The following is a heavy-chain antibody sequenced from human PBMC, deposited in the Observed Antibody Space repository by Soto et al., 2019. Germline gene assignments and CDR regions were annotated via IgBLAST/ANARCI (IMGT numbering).Heavy chain of an antibody. Sequence: QVQLQESGPGLVKPSQTLSLTCTVSGGSISSGGYYWSWIRQHPGKGLEWIGYIYYSGSTYYNPSLKGRVTISVDTSKNQFSLKLSSVTAADTAVYYCVGLGDYVYYYYGMDVWGQGTTVTVSS. CDR1: GGSISSGGYY. CDR2: IYYSGST. D-gene: IGHD4-17*01. CDR3: VGLGDYVYYYYGMDV. J-gene: IGHJ6*02. V-gene: IGHV4-31*03.